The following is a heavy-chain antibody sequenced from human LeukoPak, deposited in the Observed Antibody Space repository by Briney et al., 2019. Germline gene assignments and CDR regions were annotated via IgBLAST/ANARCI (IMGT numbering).Heavy chain of an antibody. CDR3: ARGPRCSGGSCYKGGNYYYMDV. Sequence: SETLSLTCAVYGGSFSGYYWGWIRQPPGKGLEWIGEINHSGSTNYNPSLKSRVTISVDTSKNQFSLKLSSVTAADTAVYYCARGPRCSGGSCYKGGNYYYMDVWGKGTTVTASS. D-gene: IGHD2-15*01. CDR2: INHSGST. CDR1: GGSFSGYY. J-gene: IGHJ6*03. V-gene: IGHV4-34*01.